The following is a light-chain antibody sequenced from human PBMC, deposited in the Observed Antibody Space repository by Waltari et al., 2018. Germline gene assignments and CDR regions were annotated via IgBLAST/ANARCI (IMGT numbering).Light chain of an antibody. CDR2: YDS. CDR3: QVWDANNDPGV. Sequence: SYVLTQPPSVSVAPGETATITCGGNNIESKSVNLYRQRPGQAPVLVISYDSDRPSGIPERFSGSNSGNTATLTISRVEAGDEADYYCQVWDANNDPGVFGTGTEVTVL. CDR1: NIESKS. J-gene: IGLJ1*01. V-gene: IGLV3-21*01.